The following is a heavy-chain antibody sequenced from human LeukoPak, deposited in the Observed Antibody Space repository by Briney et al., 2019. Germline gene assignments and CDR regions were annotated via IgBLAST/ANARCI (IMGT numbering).Heavy chain of an antibody. J-gene: IGHJ6*02. Sequence: GGSLRLSCAASAFTFSNYGMHWVRQAPGKGLEWVSLISSGGYNKYYADSVKGRFTISRDKSRNTLYLQMNSLRVEDTAVYYCAEDLVPGILTGFLRWGVGRGSSYNYGMDVWGQGTTVAVSS. V-gene: IGHV3-30*18. D-gene: IGHD3-9*01. CDR2: ISSGGYNK. CDR1: AFTFSNYG. CDR3: AEDLVPGILTGFLRWGVGRGSSYNYGMDV.